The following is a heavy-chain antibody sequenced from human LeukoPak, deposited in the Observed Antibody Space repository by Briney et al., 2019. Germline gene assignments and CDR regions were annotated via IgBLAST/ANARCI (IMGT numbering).Heavy chain of an antibody. V-gene: IGHV4-59*08. D-gene: IGHD3-16*02. J-gene: IGHJ6*03. Sequence: PSETLSLTCTVSGGSIGTYYWSWIRQSPGKGLEWIGYIYVTGTRYNPYLQSRVTISVDWSRNQFFLKMSSVTAADTAVYYCARHIGGGIEDMDVWGKGTKVIVSS. CDR3: ARHIGGGIEDMDV. CDR1: GGSIGTYY. CDR2: IYVTGT.